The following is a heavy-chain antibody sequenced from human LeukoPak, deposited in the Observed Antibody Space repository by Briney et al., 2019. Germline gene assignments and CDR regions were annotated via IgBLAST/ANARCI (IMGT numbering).Heavy chain of an antibody. Sequence: SETLSLTCTVSGGSISSSSYYWGWIRQPPGKGLEWIGSIYYSGSTYYNPSLKSRVTISVDTSKNQFSLKLSSVTAADTAVYYCARDFGYSSSWTLFDYWGQGTLVTVSS. J-gene: IGHJ4*02. CDR1: GGSISSSSYY. V-gene: IGHV4-39*07. CDR3: ARDFGYSSSWTLFDY. D-gene: IGHD6-13*01. CDR2: IYYSGST.